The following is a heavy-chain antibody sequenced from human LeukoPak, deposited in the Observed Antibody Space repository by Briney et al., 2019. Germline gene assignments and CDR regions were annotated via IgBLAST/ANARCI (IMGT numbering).Heavy chain of an antibody. CDR1: GGTFISYT. CDR2: IIPIFGIA. CDR3: ASEYQLLNYYYYGMDV. J-gene: IGHJ6*02. V-gene: IGHV1-69*02. Sequence: SVKVSCKASGGTFISYTISWVRQAPGQGLEWMGRIIPIFGIANHAQKFQGRVTITADKSTSTAYMDLSSLRSEDTAVYYCASEYQLLNYYYYGMDVWGQGTTVTVSS. D-gene: IGHD2-2*01.